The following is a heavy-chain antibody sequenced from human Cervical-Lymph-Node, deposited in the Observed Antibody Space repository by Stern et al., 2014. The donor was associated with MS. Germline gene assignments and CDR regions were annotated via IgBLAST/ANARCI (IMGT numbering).Heavy chain of an antibody. CDR3: AKDASTSYFRFFFDD. D-gene: IGHD2/OR15-2a*01. V-gene: IGHV3-30*18. CDR2: ISYEGSSK. CDR1: GFMFSSFA. J-gene: IGHJ4*02. Sequence: VQLVASGGGVVQPGRSLRLSCGASGFMFSSFAMHWVRQVPGKGLEWVAAISYEGSSKYYGDSVKGRFTISRDNSKNTMYLQMNSMRPEDTALYYCAKDASTSYFRFFFDDWGQGTLVTVSS.